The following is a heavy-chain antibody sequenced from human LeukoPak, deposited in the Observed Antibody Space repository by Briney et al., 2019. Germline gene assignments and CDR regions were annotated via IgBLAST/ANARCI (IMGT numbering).Heavy chain of an antibody. CDR3: AKSVYGSGNY. D-gene: IGHD3-10*01. J-gene: IGHJ4*02. V-gene: IGHV3-23*01. CDR1: GFTISSDG. CDR2: ISGGTT. Sequence: PGGSLRLSCAASGFTISSDGMSWVRQAPGKGLEWVSSISGGTTYYADSVKGRFTIPRDNSKNIVSLQMNSPRAEGTAVYYCAKSVYGSGNYWGQGTLVTVSS.